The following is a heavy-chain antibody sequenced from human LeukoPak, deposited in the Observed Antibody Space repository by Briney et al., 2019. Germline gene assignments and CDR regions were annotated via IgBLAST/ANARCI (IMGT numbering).Heavy chain of an antibody. Sequence: SETLSLTCTVSGGSISSGSYYWSWIRQPAGKGLEWIGRIYTSGSTNYNPSPKSRVTISVDTSKNQFSLKLSSVTAADTAVYYCARDWYSSSWSNFDYWGQGTLVTVSS. CDR3: ARDWYSSSWSNFDY. J-gene: IGHJ4*02. CDR2: IYTSGST. CDR1: GGSISSGSYY. V-gene: IGHV4-61*02. D-gene: IGHD6-13*01.